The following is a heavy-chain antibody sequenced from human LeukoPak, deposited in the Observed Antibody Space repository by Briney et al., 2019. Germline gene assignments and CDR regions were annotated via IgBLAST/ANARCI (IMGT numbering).Heavy chain of an antibody. CDR1: GFNFSDVW. J-gene: IGHJ3*02. CDR3: AKVKGEVIGAFDI. CDR2: ISYDGNNR. D-gene: IGHD3-16*01. V-gene: IGHV3-30*18. Sequence: GGSLRLSCEASGFNFSDVWMNWVRQAPGKGLEWVAVISYDGNNRYYADSVKGRFTISRYNSKNTLYLQMNSLRAEDTAVYYCAKVKGEVIGAFDIWGQGTMVTVSS.